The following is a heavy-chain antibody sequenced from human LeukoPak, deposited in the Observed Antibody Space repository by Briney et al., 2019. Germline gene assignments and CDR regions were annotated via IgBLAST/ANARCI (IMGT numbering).Heavy chain of an antibody. J-gene: IGHJ4*02. CDR2: ISSSSYI. V-gene: IGHV3-21*01. Sequence: RAGGSLRLSCAAPGVTFSGYSVNWVRQAPGKGLEWVSSISSSSYIYYADSVKGRFTISRDNAKNSLYLQMNSLRAEDTAVYYCARDGIRYCSSTSCFFDYWGQGTLVTVSS. CDR1: GVTFSGYS. CDR3: ARDGIRYCSSTSCFFDY. D-gene: IGHD2-2*01.